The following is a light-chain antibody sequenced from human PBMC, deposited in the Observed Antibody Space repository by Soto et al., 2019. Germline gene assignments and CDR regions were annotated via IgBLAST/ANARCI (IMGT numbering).Light chain of an antibody. Sequence: DIQMTQSPSSLSASVGDRVTITCRASQGISTFLNWYQQKPGKAPKLLIYAASSLQSGVPSRCSGSGSETDFTLTISSLQPEDFATYSCQHSTTWPFGQGTKVDIK. V-gene: IGKV1-39*01. J-gene: IGKJ1*01. CDR3: QHSTTWP. CDR2: AAS. CDR1: QGISTF.